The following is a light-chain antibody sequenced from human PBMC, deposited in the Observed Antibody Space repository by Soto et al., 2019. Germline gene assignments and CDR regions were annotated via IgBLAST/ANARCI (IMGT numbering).Light chain of an antibody. CDR1: QDISNY. CDR3: HQDDNVPAFT. Sequence: DIQMTQSPSSLSASVGDRVTISCQASQDISNYLNWYQQKPGKAPQLLIYDASNLETGVPSRFSGSGSGTDFTFTISSLQPEDIATYYCHQDDNVPAFTFGPGTKVDIK. CDR2: DAS. V-gene: IGKV1-33*01. J-gene: IGKJ3*01.